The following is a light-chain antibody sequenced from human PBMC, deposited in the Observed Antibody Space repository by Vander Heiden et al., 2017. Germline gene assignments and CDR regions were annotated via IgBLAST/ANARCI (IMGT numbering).Light chain of an antibody. CDR3: AAWDDSLSGSV. J-gene: IGLJ2*01. CDR1: SSNIGSSY. V-gene: IGLV1-47*01. Sequence: QSVLTQPPSASGTPGQRVTISCSVSSSNIGSSYVYWYQQLPGTAPKLLIYRNNQRPSGVPDRFSGAKSGTSASLAINGLRAEDEADYFCAAWDDSLSGSVFGGGTKVTVL. CDR2: RNN.